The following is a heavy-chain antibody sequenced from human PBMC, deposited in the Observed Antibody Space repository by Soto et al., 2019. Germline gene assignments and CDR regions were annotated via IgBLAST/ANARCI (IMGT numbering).Heavy chain of an antibody. D-gene: IGHD2-15*01. V-gene: IGHV1-46*01. CDR3: ARVEGSAAEQSD. Sequence: QVLMVQSGAEVKKPGASVKVSCKTSGYTFTRYYVHWVRQAPGRGLEWMGVIRPDSGRTDYAQNFRGGVTLTRDTPTTTVYMELTTLRSDDTALYYCARVEGSAAEQSDWGQGTLVTVSS. J-gene: IGHJ4*02. CDR1: GYTFTRYY. CDR2: IRPDSGRT.